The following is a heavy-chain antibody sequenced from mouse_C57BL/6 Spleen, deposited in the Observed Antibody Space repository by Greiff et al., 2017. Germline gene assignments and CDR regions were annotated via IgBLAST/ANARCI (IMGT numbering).Heavy chain of an antibody. J-gene: IGHJ4*01. Sequence: VQLQQSGPELVKPGASVTIPCKASGYTFTDYNMDWVKQSHGKSLEWIGDINPNNGGTIYTQKFKGKATLTVDKSSSTAYLELRSLTSEDTAVYYCARSMDYWGQGTSVTVSS. CDR3: ARSMDY. V-gene: IGHV1-18*01. CDR1: GYTFTDYN. CDR2: INPNNGGT.